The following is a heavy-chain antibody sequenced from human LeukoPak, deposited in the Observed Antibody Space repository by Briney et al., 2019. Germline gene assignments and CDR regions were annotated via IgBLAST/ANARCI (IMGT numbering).Heavy chain of an antibody. Sequence: SETLSLTCAVYGGSFSGYYWSWIRQPPGMGLEWIGEINHSGSTNYNPSLKSRVTISVDTPKNQFSLKLSSVTAADTAVYYCARSPGSSGWYRFINTKYYFDYWGQGTLVTVSS. CDR1: GGSFSGYY. CDR3: ARSPGSSGWYRFINTKYYFDY. V-gene: IGHV4-34*01. J-gene: IGHJ4*02. CDR2: INHSGST. D-gene: IGHD6-19*01.